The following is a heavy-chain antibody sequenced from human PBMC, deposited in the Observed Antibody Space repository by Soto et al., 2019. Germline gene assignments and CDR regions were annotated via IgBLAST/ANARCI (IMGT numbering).Heavy chain of an antibody. J-gene: IGHJ3*02. CDR3: ASLRAGYYDILTGFGAFDI. CDR1: GFSFGNFA. V-gene: IGHV3-23*01. D-gene: IGHD3-9*01. Sequence: EVQLLESGGGLVQAGGSLRLSCAASGFSFGNFAMNWVRQPPGKGLEWVSSVDYSGTYTFYAASVKGRFSISRDNAKNSLYLQMNSLRAEDTAVYYCASLRAGYYDILTGFGAFDIWGQGTMVTVSS. CDR2: VDYSGTYT.